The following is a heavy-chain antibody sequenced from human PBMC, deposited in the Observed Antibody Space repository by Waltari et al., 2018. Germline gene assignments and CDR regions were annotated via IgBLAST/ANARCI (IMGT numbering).Heavy chain of an antibody. CDR1: GGYLRSYY. CDR2: IYTTGST. D-gene: IGHD6-25*01. Sequence: QVQLQESGPGQVKPSETLSLTCNVPGGYLRSYYWSWIRQPAGKGLALIGRIYTTGSTNYNPTLKRRSTMSVDTAKNQFSVKLSAVTDADTAVYFCARVNMGSSGSWSFSDYWGQGPLVTVSS. V-gene: IGHV4-4*07. CDR3: ARVNMGSSGSWSFSDY. J-gene: IGHJ4*02.